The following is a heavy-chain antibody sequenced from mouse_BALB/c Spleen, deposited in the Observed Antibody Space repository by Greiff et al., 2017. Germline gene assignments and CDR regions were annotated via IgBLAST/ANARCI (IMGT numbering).Heavy chain of an antibody. V-gene: IGHV1-69*01. CDR2: IDTSDSYT. CDR1: GYTFTDYW. Sequence: QVQLQQPGAELVMPGASVKMSCKASGYTFTDYWMHWVKQRPGQGLEWIGAIDTSDSYTSYNQKFKGKATLTVDESSSTAYMQLSSLTSEDSAVYYCARAYGNYMRYWGQGTTLTVSS. J-gene: IGHJ2*01. D-gene: IGHD2-10*02. CDR3: ARAYGNYMRY.